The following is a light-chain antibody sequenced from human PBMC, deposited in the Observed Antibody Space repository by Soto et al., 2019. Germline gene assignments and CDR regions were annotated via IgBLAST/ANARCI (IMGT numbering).Light chain of an antibody. V-gene: IGLV2-14*01. CDR2: EVS. CDR3: GSYTSTDTPFV. CDR1: STDVGGYNY. Sequence: QSALAQPSSVSGSPGQSITISCTGTSTDVGGYNYVSWYQHHPGKGPKLIIYEVSNRPSGVSDRFSGSKSGNKASLIISNLEAEDESDYYCGSYTSTDTPFVFGNGTKVIVL. J-gene: IGLJ1*01.